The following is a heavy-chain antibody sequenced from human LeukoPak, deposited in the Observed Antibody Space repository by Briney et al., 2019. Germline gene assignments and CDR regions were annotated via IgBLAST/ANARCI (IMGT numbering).Heavy chain of an antibody. CDR1: GFTFSSYG. CDR3: AKGRGGYSYGYLDY. Sequence: GGSLRLSCAASGFTFSSYGMHWVCQAPGKGLEWVAVISYDGSNKYYADSVKGRFTISRDNSKNTLYLQMNSLRAEDTAVYYCAKGRGGYSYGYLDYWGQGTLVTVSS. V-gene: IGHV3-30*18. J-gene: IGHJ4*02. CDR2: ISYDGSNK. D-gene: IGHD5-18*01.